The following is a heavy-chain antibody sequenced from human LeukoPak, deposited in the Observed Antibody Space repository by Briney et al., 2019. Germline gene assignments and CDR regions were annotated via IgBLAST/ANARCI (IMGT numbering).Heavy chain of an antibody. Sequence: ASVKVSCKASGYTFTSYDINWVRQATGQGREWMGWMNPNSGNTGYAQKFQGRVTMTRNTSIRTAYMALSRLRSEDTAMYYCARGDYYDSSGSLSGAFDIWGQGTMVTVST. J-gene: IGHJ3*02. CDR1: GYTFTSYD. V-gene: IGHV1-8*01. CDR3: ARGDYYDSSGSLSGAFDI. CDR2: MNPNSGNT. D-gene: IGHD3-22*01.